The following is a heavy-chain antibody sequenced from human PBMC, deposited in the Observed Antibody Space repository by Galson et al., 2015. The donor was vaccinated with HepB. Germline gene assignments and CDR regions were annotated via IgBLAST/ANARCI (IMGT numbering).Heavy chain of an antibody. J-gene: IGHJ4*02. CDR1: GFTFSSYA. V-gene: IGHV3-30*04. D-gene: IGHD4-23*01. CDR3: ARDYGGNAHRY. CDR2: ISYDGSNK. Sequence: LRLSCAASGFTFSSYAMHWVRQAPGKGLEWVAVISYDGSNKYYADSVKGRLTISRDNSKNTLYLQMNSLRAEDTAVYYCARDYGGNAHRYWGQGTLVTVSS.